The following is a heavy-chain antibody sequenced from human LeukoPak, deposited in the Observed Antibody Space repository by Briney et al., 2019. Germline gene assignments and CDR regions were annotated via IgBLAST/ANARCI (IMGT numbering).Heavy chain of an antibody. Sequence: GGSLRLSCAASGFTFNRYNMNWVRRAPGKGLEWVSSISTSSSYIYYADSVRGRFTISRDNAKKSLYLQMNSLRAEDTAVYSCARGADGVSSNSRGWFDPWGQGTLVTVSS. CDR2: ISTSSSYI. CDR3: ARGADGVSSNSRGWFDP. CDR1: GFTFNRYN. D-gene: IGHD2-15*01. V-gene: IGHV3-21*01. J-gene: IGHJ5*02.